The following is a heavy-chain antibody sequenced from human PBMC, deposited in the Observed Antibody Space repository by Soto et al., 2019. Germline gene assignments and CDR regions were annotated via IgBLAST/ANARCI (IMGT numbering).Heavy chain of an antibody. CDR1: GFTFSNYG. J-gene: IGHJ6*03. V-gene: IGHV3-33*01. CDR3: ARDGVLDGYYYYYMDV. CDR2: IWYDGSNK. Sequence: GGSLRLSCAASGFTFSNYGMHWVRQAPGKGLEWVAVIWYDGSNKYSADSVKGRFTISRDNSKNTLYLQMNSLRAEDTAVYYCARDGVLDGYYYYYMDVWGKGTTVTVSS. D-gene: IGHD3-16*01.